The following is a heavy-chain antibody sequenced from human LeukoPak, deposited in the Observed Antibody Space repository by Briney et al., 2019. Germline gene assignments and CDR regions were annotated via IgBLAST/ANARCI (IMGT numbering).Heavy chain of an antibody. CDR3: VNSTAAAGTDAWYFDL. Sequence: GGSLRLSCSASGFTFSSYAMHWVRQAPGKGLEYVSAISSNGGSTYYADPVKGRFTISRDNSKNTLYLQMSSLRAEDTAVYYCVNSTAAAGTDAWYFDLWGRGPLVTVSS. D-gene: IGHD6-13*01. V-gene: IGHV3-64D*06. J-gene: IGHJ2*01. CDR2: ISSNGGST. CDR1: GFTFSSYA.